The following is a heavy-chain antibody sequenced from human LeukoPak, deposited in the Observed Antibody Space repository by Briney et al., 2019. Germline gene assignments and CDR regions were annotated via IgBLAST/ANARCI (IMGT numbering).Heavy chain of an antibody. CDR3: ATGCYGPFAT. V-gene: IGHV4-59*01. CDR2: ISDTGKT. J-gene: IGHJ4*02. D-gene: IGHD2-15*01. CDR1: GTSLTSYY. Sequence: SETLSLTCSVSGTSLTSYYWDWLRQTPGKGLEWIGYISDTGKTDSSPSLTSQISLSLATSTKKFSLRLRSVTAADSPVYYCATGCYGPFATWGPGTLVTVSS.